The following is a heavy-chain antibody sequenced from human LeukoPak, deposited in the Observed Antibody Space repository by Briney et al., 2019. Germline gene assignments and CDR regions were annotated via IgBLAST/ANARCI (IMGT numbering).Heavy chain of an antibody. CDR1: GGSMFSYY. CDR2: IYSNGIT. J-gene: IGHJ2*01. Sequence: PSETLSLTCSVSGGSMFSYYWNWIRQSPGKGLEWIGYIYSNGITNYSPSLRSRGTISFATSRNQFSLRLTSVTAADTAIYYCAQRAYYDSSGYHPTSGFFDLWGRGTLVTVSS. CDR3: AQRAYYDSSGYHPTSGFFDL. D-gene: IGHD3-22*01. V-gene: IGHV4-4*08.